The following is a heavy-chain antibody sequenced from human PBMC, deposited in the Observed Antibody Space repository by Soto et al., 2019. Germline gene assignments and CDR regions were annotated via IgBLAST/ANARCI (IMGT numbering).Heavy chain of an antibody. CDR3: ARISFGPLHGLVDV. J-gene: IGHJ6*02. Sequence: QVQLQESGPGLVKPSETLSLTCTVSGDSLTNYYCSWFRQPPGKGLEWIGYIMYSGYSAYNLSLKRRVTMSMDTSTPQFLLTLESVTATVTAVFYCARISFGPLHGLVDVWGQGNTVSVSS. D-gene: IGHD3-10*01. CDR1: GDSLTNYY. V-gene: IGHV4-59*08. CDR2: IMYSGYS.